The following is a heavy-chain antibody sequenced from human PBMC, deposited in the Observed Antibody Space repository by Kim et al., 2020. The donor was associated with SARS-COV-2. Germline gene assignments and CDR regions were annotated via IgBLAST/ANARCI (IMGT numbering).Heavy chain of an antibody. V-gene: IGHV3-33*03. J-gene: IGHJ6*02. CDR1: GFLFSGYG. Sequence: GGSLRLSCRASGFLFSGYGMHWVRQAPGKGLEWVAVIWYDGSSKYYADSVKGRFTISRDKSKNMLDLQMDSLRAEDTAVYYCAKIHGNDAYYHGLDVWGQGTTVTVSS. CDR3: AKIHGNDAYYHGLDV. CDR2: IWYDGSSK. D-gene: IGHD1-1*01.